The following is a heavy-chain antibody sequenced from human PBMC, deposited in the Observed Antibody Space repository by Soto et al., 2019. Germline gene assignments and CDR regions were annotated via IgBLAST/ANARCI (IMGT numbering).Heavy chain of an antibody. D-gene: IGHD3-3*01. CDR3: IRVGYDFWGGYYPPYDFDY. V-gene: IGHV3-49*03. Sequence: PGRSPRLSCPGPGVTVCDYAMSWYRQAQGKGLERVGFIRSKAYGGTTEYAASVKGRFTISRDDSKSIAYLQMNSLKTEDTAVYYCIRVGYDFWGGYYPPYDFDYWGQGTLDTVSS. J-gene: IGHJ4*02. CDR2: IRSKAYGGTT. CDR1: GVTVCDYA.